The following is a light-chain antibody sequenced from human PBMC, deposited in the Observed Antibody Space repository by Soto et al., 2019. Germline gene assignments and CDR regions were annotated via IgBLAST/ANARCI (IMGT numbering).Light chain of an antibody. Sequence: EIVMTQSPATLSVSLGDRATLSCRASQSVGSYLAWYQQKPGQAPRLLIYGASTRATGIPARFSGSGSETDFTLTISSLQSEDFAVYYRQQYDSWPPSYTFGQGTKLEIK. V-gene: IGKV3-15*01. CDR3: QQYDSWPPSYT. CDR1: QSVGSY. CDR2: GAS. J-gene: IGKJ2*01.